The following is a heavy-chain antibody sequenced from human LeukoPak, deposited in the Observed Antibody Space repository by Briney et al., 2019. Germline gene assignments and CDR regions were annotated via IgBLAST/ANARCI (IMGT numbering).Heavy chain of an antibody. CDR2: ISYDGSNK. Sequence: GGSLRLSCAASGFTFSSHAMHWVRQAPGKGLEWVAVISYDGSNKSYADSVKGRFTISRDNSKNTLYLQMNSLRAEDTAVYYCATLRGSYWGQGTLVTVSS. V-gene: IGHV3-30*04. J-gene: IGHJ4*02. CDR1: GFTFSSHA. D-gene: IGHD3-16*01. CDR3: ATLRGSY.